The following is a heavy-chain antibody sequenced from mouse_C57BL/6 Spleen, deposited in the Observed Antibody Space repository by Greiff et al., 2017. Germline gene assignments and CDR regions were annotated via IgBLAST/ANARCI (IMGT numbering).Heavy chain of an antibody. J-gene: IGHJ2*01. D-gene: IGHD1-1*02. V-gene: IGHV1-22*01. CDR2: INPNNGGT. CDR1: GYTFTDYY. CDR3: ASSGWSYYFDD. Sequence: VQLQQSGPELVKPGASVKMSCKASGYTFTDYYMHWVKQSHGKSLEWIGDINPNNGGTSYNQKFKGKATLTVNKSSSTAYMELRSLTSEDSAVYYCASSGWSYYFDDWGQGTTLTVAS.